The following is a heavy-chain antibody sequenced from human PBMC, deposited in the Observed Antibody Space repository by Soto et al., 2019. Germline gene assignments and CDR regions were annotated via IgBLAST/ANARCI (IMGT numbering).Heavy chain of an antibody. V-gene: IGHV3-23*01. CDR3: ARDPDRLGLFYYCGMDV. J-gene: IGHJ6*02. D-gene: IGHD3-10*01. CDR1: EFTFSSYA. Sequence: GGSLRLSCAASEFTFSSYAMSWVRQAPGKGLEWVADISGSGGTTNYADPVKGRFTISRNNFKNTLYLEMSSLRADDTAVYYCARDPDRLGLFYYCGMDVWGQGTTVTVSS. CDR2: ISGSGGTT.